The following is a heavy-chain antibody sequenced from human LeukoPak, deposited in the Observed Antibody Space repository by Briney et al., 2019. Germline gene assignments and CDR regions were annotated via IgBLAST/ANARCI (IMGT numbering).Heavy chain of an antibody. Sequence: GRSLRLSCAASGFIFSSYAMHWVRQAPGKALEWVAVISYDGSNKYYADSVKGRFTISRDNSKNPLYLQMNSLRAEDTAVYYCARVAMVRGVTYFDYWGQGTLVTVSS. CDR3: ARVAMVRGVTYFDY. CDR1: GFIFSSYA. J-gene: IGHJ4*02. CDR2: ISYDGSNK. D-gene: IGHD3-10*01. V-gene: IGHV3-30*04.